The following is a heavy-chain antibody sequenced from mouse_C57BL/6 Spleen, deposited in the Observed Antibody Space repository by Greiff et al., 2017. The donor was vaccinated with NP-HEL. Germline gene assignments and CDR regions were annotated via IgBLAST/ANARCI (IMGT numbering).Heavy chain of an antibody. CDR3: ARHPYDYYFDY. D-gene: IGHD2-4*01. CDR1: GFTFSSYG. V-gene: IGHV5-6*01. Sequence: EVQVVESGGDLVKPGGSLKLSCAASGFTFSSYGMSWVRQTPDKRLEWVATISSGGSYTYYPDSVKGRFTISRDNAKNTLYLQMSSLKSEDTAMYYCARHPYDYYFDYWGQGTTLTVSS. CDR2: ISSGGSYT. J-gene: IGHJ2*01.